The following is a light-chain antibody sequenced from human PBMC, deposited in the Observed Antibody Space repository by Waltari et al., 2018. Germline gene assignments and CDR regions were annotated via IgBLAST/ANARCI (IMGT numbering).Light chain of an antibody. CDR1: SSGVGHYSL. CDR2: EGS. J-gene: IGLJ2*01. V-gene: IGLV2-23*01. CDR3: CSYATYSPVL. Sequence: QSALTQPAAVSGSPGQSITISCTGTSSGVGHYSLVSWYQHHPGKAPKLIIYEGSKRPSGISNRFSGFRAGNMASLTISGLQAEDEADYYCCSYATYSPVLLGGGTKLTVL.